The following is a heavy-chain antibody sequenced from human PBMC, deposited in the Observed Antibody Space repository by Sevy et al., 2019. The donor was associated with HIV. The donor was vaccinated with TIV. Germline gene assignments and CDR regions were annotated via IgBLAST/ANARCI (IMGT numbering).Heavy chain of an antibody. D-gene: IGHD3-16*01. J-gene: IGHJ4*02. CDR2: IYTSGST. Sequence: SETLSLTCAVSGGSISSGTYYWSWIRQPAGQGLEWIGRIYTSGSTNYNPSLKSRVTMSVDTSKNQFSLKLSSVTAADTAVYYCAREGEGYDYVCGNFDYWGQGTLVTVSS. CDR3: AREGEGYDYVCGNFDY. CDR1: GGSISSGTYY. V-gene: IGHV4-61*02.